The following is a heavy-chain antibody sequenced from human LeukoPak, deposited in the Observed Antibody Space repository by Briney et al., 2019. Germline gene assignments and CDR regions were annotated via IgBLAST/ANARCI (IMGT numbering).Heavy chain of an antibody. CDR3: AKDLLLEWLLEFDY. Sequence: PGGSLRLSCAASGFTFSSYAMSWVRQAPGKGLEWVSAISGSGGSTYYADSVKGRFTISRDNSKNTLYLQMNSLRAEDTAVHYCAKDLLLEWLLEFDYWGQGTLVTVSS. J-gene: IGHJ4*02. D-gene: IGHD3-3*01. CDR1: GFTFSSYA. CDR2: ISGSGGST. V-gene: IGHV3-23*01.